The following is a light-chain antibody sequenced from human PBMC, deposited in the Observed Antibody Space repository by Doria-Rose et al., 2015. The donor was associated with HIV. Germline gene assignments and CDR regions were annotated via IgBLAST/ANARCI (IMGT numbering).Light chain of an antibody. V-gene: IGKV2-28*01. Sequence: QSPLSRPVPPGEPAPISCRSRPSLLHSNGYNYLDWYLQKPGQSPQLLIYLASNQASGVPYRFSGSGSGADFTLKISRVEGEDVGIDDCKKPRQIHPKVGQGNRLE. CDR3: KKPRQIHPK. CDR1: PSLLHSNGYNY. J-gene: IGKJ5*01. CDR2: LAS.